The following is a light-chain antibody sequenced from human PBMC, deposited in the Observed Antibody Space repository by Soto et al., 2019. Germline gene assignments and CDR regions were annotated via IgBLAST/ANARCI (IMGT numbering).Light chain of an antibody. V-gene: IGKV3-15*01. CDR2: GAS. Sequence: EIVMTQSPATLSVSPGERATLSCRASQSVKSNLAWYQQKPGQAPRLLVYGASTGATGIPARFSGSGSGTEFTLTISSLQSEDFAVYYCQQRTNWLTFGGGTRVEI. J-gene: IGKJ4*01. CDR1: QSVKSN. CDR3: QQRTNWLT.